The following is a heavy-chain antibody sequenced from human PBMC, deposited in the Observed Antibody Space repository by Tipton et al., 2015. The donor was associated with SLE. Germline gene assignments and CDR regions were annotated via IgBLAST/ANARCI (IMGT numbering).Heavy chain of an antibody. J-gene: IGHJ3*02. CDR3: AKDRDSSGPDAFDI. Sequence: SLRLSCAASGFTFDDYTMHWVRQAPGKGLEWVSLISWDGGSTYYADSVKGRFTISRDNSKNTLYLQMNSLGAEDTAVYYCAKDRDSSGPDAFDIWGQGTMVTVSS. V-gene: IGHV3-43*01. CDR1: GFTFDDYT. CDR2: ISWDGGST. D-gene: IGHD3-22*01.